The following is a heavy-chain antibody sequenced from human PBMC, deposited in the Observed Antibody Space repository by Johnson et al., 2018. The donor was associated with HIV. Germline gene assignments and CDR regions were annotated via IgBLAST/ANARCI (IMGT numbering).Heavy chain of an antibody. J-gene: IGHJ3*02. Sequence: QVQLVESGGGVVQPGRSLRLSCAASGFTFSSYAMHWVRQAPGKGLAWVAVISYDGSNKYYADSVKGRFTISRDNSKNTLYLQMNSLRPEDTAVYYRAKDGQRGRAMIVARLGAFDIWGQGTMVTVSS. CDR2: ISYDGSNK. CDR1: GFTFSSYA. V-gene: IGHV3-30-3*01. D-gene: IGHD3-22*01. CDR3: AKDGQRGRAMIVARLGAFDI.